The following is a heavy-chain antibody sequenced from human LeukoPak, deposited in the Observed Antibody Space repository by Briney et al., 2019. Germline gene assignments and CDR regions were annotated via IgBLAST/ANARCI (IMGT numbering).Heavy chain of an antibody. Sequence: ASVKVSCKASEYTFTDYYMHWVRQAPGQGLEWMGWVNSNSGATDYAQKFRGRVTMTRDTSISTAYMDLSRLRSDDTAVYYCARANRAVAGDYYYWYMDVWGKGTTVTVSS. V-gene: IGHV1-2*02. CDR2: VNSNSGAT. CDR3: ARANRAVAGDYYYWYMDV. J-gene: IGHJ6*03. CDR1: EYTFTDYY. D-gene: IGHD2-15*01.